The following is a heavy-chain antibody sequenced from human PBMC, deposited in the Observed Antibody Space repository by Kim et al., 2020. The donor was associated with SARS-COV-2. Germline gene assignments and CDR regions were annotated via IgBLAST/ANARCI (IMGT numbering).Heavy chain of an antibody. CDR3: ARDASPGDGYNYKGPFDAFDI. J-gene: IGHJ3*02. V-gene: IGHV3-33*01. Sequence: GGSLRLSCAASGFTFSSYGMHWVRQAPGKGLEWVAVIWYDGSNKYYADSVKGRFTISRDNSKNTLYLQMNSLRAEDTAVYYCARDASPGDGYNYKGPFDAFDIWGQGTMVTVSS. D-gene: IGHD5-12*01. CDR2: IWYDGSNK. CDR1: GFTFSSYG.